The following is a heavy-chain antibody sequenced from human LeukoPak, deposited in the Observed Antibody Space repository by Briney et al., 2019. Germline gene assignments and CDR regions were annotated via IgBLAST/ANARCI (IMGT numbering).Heavy chain of an antibody. Sequence: SETLSLTCTVSGGSISSYYWSWIRQPPGKGLEWIGYIYYSGSTNYNPSLKSRVIISVDTSKNQFSLKLSSVTAADTAVYYCARHESLCSGGSCYRYFQHWGQGTLVTVSS. J-gene: IGHJ1*01. V-gene: IGHV4-59*08. CDR1: GGSISSYY. CDR2: IYYSGST. CDR3: ARHESLCSGGSCYRYFQH. D-gene: IGHD2-15*01.